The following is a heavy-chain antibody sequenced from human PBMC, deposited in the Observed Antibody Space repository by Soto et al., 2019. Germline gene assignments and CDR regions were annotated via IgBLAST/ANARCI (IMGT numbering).Heavy chain of an antibody. Sequence: GGSLRLSCVASGFTFSSYAMNWVRQAPGKGLEWVSSINNNGDIRYYADSVKGRFTISRDNSKNTVYLQMNSLRAEDTAQYYCAKGGYCRTITCPGALGHWGQGTPVTVSS. CDR1: GFTFSSYA. V-gene: IGHV3-23*01. CDR3: AKGGYCRTITCPGALGH. CDR2: INNNGDIR. J-gene: IGHJ4*02. D-gene: IGHD2-15*01.